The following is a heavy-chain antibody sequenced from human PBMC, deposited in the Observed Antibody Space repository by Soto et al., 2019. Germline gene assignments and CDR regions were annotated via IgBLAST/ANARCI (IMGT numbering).Heavy chain of an antibody. CDR2: ISWNSVTI. CDR3: VRSSGSQPRAGWFDP. CDR1: GFNFDDQA. Sequence: EVQLVESGGGLAQPGWSRRLSCAASGFNFDDQAMHWVRQTPGKGLEWVSGISWNSVTINYADSIKGRFTISRDNAKRTLYLQMNNLRPADTAMYFCVRSSGSQPRAGWFDPWGQGTLVTVS. V-gene: IGHV3-9*01. J-gene: IGHJ5*02. D-gene: IGHD1-26*01.